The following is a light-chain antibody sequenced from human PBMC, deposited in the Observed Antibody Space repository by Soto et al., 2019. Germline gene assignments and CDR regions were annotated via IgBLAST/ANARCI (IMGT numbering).Light chain of an antibody. CDR2: KAS. CDR1: QTISSW. V-gene: IGKV1-5*03. J-gene: IGKJ1*01. Sequence: DIQMTQSPSTLSGSVGDRVTITCRASQTISSWLAWYQQKPGKAPKLLIYKASTLKSGVPSRFSGSGSGTEFTLTISSLQPDDFATYYCQHYSTVWSFGQGTKV. CDR3: QHYSTVWS.